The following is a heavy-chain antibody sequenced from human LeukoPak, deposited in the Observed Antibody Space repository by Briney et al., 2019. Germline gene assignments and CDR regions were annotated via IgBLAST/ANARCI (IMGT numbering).Heavy chain of an antibody. D-gene: IGHD3-22*01. J-gene: IGHJ5*02. CDR3: ARVNYYYDSSGYYPVDP. V-gene: IGHV4-59*01. CDR1: GGSISSYY. Sequence: SETLSLTRTVSGGSISSYYWSWIRQPPGKGLEWIGYIYYSGSTNYNPSLKSRVTISVDTSKNQFSLKLSSVTAADTAVYYCARVNYYYDSSGYYPVDPWGQGTLVTASS. CDR2: IYYSGST.